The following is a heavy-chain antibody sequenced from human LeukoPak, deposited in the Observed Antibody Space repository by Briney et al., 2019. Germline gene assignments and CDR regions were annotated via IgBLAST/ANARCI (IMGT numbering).Heavy chain of an antibody. CDR2: IIPIFGTA. V-gene: IGHV1-69*13. CDR1: GGTFSSYA. D-gene: IGHD3-3*01. J-gene: IGHJ6*02. Sequence: ASVKVSCKASGGTFSSYAISWVRQAPGQGLEWMGGIIPIFGTANYAQKFQGRVTITADESTSTAYMELSSLRSEDTAVYYCASPYDFWSGYPHYYGMDVWGQGTTVTVSS. CDR3: ASPYDFWSGYPHYYGMDV.